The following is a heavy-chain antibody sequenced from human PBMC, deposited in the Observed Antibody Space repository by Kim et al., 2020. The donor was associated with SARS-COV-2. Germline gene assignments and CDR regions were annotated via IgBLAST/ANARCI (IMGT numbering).Heavy chain of an antibody. J-gene: IGHJ6*02. CDR1: GFTFSSYS. D-gene: IGHD2-8*02. Sequence: GGSLRLSCAASGFTFSSYSMNWVRQAPGKGLEWVSSISSSSSYIYYADSVKGRFTISRDNAKNSLYLQMNSLRAEDTAVYYCARDRAPTGYYGMDVWGQGTTVTVSS. CDR2: ISSSSSYI. CDR3: ARDRAPTGYYGMDV. V-gene: IGHV3-21*01.